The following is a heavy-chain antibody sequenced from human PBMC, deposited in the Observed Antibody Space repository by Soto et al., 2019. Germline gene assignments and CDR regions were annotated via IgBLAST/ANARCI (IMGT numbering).Heavy chain of an antibody. CDR2: INPNSGGT. D-gene: IGHD6-13*01. CDR3: ARMGGQQLVGYYGMDV. CDR1: GYTFPGYY. J-gene: IGHJ6*02. Sequence: GASVKVSCKASGYTFPGYYMHWVRQAPGQGLEWMGWINPNSGGTNYAQKFQGRVTMTRDTSISTAYMELSRLRSDDTAVYYCARMGGQQLVGYYGMDVWGQGTTVTVSS. V-gene: IGHV1-2*02.